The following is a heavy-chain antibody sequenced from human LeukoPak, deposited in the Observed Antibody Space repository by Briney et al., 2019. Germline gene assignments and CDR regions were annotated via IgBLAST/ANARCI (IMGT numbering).Heavy chain of an antibody. CDR3: ASSDWNYVPNYYYYYGMGV. J-gene: IGHJ6*02. Sequence: SETLSLTCAVYGGSFSGYYWRGVRQPPGKGLEWMGEINHSGSNNYNPSRNTRVTLSVHPSKNQFSLKLSSVPAADTAVYYCASSDWNYVPNYYYYYGMGVWGQGTTVTVSS. CDR2: INHSGSN. CDR1: GGSFSGYY. V-gene: IGHV4-34*01. D-gene: IGHD1-7*01.